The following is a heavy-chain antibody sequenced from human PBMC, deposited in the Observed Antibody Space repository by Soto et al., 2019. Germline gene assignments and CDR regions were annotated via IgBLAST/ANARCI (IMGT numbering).Heavy chain of an antibody. Sequence: QVQLVQSGAEVKKPGSSVKVSCTTSGGTISSFAIHWVRQAPGQGLEWMGGIIPSDGSTKFAEKFQGRVAITADASTSTAYMELSSLRSDDTAVYYCARSFTKSRRGGVAFDYWGQGTLLTVSP. CDR1: GGTISSFA. V-gene: IGHV1-69*12. CDR3: ARSFTKSRRGGVAFDY. D-gene: IGHD3-3*01. J-gene: IGHJ4*02. CDR2: IIPSDGST.